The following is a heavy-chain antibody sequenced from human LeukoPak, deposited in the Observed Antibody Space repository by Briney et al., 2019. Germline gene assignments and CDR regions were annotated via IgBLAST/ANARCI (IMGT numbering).Heavy chain of an antibody. CDR2: IYYSGST. CDR1: GGSISSYY. CDR3: ARDQRGYGDRPDYYYYGMDV. V-gene: IGHV4-59*01. D-gene: IGHD4-17*01. Sequence: SETLSLTCTVSGGSISSYYWSWIRQPPGKGLEWIGYIYYSGSTNYNPSLKSRVTISVDTSKNQFSLKLSSVTAADTAVYYCARDQRGYGDRPDYYYYGMDVWGQGTTVTVSS. J-gene: IGHJ6*02.